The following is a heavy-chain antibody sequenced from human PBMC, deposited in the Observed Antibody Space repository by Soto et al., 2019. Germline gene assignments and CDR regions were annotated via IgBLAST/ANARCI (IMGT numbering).Heavy chain of an antibody. D-gene: IGHD4-17*01. CDR3: ARDEDGDYDFDY. Sequence: EVQLVESGGGLVQPGGSLRLSCTASGFTFSAFGVTWVRQAPGRGLEYVSHISSSGSNILYADSVRGRVTISRDNHKNTVYVELNSLRADDTAIYYCARDEDGDYDFDYWGPGTLVTVSS. CDR1: GFTFSAFG. V-gene: IGHV3-48*04. J-gene: IGHJ4*02. CDR2: ISSSGSNI.